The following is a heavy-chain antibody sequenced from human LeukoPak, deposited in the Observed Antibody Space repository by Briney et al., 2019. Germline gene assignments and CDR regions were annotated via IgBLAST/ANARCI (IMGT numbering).Heavy chain of an antibody. J-gene: IGHJ4*02. V-gene: IGHV4-39*01. CDR1: GGSISSSSYY. D-gene: IGHD5-12*01. CDR3: ARHPSGYGHAIDY. Sequence: SETLSLTCTVSGGSISSSSYYWGWIRQPPGKGLEWIGSIYYSGSTYYNPSLKSRVTISVDTSKNQFSLKLSSVTAADTAVYYCARHPSGYGHAIDYWGQGTLVTVSS. CDR2: IYYSGST.